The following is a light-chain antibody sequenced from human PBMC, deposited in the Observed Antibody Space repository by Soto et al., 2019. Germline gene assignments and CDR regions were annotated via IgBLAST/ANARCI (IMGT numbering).Light chain of an antibody. V-gene: IGKV3-20*01. CDR2: GAS. Sequence: EIVLTQSPGTLSLSPGERATLSCRASQSFSSSYLAWYQQKPGQAPRLLIYGASGRATGIPDRFSGSGSGTDFSLTISRLEPEDFAVYYCQQYGSSPITFGQGTRLEIK. J-gene: IGKJ5*01. CDR3: QQYGSSPIT. CDR1: QSFSSSY.